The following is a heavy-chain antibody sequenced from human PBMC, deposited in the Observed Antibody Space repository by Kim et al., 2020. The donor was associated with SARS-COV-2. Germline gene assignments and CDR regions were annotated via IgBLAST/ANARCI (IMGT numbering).Heavy chain of an antibody. J-gene: IGHJ4*02. D-gene: IGHD2-2*01. CDR3: ARGAGDIAVVPATRAFDY. Sequence: KGRVTISVDTSKNQFSLKLSSVAAADTAVYWCARGAGDIAVVPATRAFDYWGQGTLVTVSS. V-gene: IGHV4-34*01.